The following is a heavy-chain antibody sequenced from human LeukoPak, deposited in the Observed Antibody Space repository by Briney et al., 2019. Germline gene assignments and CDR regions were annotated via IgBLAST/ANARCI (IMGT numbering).Heavy chain of an antibody. CDR3: ARDPDYYDSSGYLY. CDR2: ISYDGSNK. CDR1: GFTFSSNA. D-gene: IGHD3-22*01. V-gene: IGHV3-30-3*01. J-gene: IGHJ4*02. Sequence: QPGRSLRLSCAASGFTFSSNAMHWVRQAPGKGLEWVAVISYDGSNKYYADSVKGRFTISRDNSKNTLYLQMNSLRAEDTAVYYCARDPDYYDSSGYLYWGQGTLVTVSS.